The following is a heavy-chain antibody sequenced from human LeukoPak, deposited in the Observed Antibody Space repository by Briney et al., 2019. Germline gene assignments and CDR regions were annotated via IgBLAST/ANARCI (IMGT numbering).Heavy chain of an antibody. CDR3: AREPDTYESDSSFDY. J-gene: IGHJ4*02. V-gene: IGHV3-7*01. Sequence: GGSLRLSCAASGFTFSSYYMSWVRQPPGKGLEWVANIKQDGSERDYVDSVKGRFTISRDNAKKSVYLQMNSLRVEDTAVCFCAREPDTYESDSSFDYWGQGTLVTVSS. CDR1: GFTFSSYY. CDR2: IKQDGSER. D-gene: IGHD5-18*01.